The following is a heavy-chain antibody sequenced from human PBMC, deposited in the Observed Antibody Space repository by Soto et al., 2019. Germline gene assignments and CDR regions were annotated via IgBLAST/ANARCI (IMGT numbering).Heavy chain of an antibody. Sequence: EVQLVESGGGLVQPGGSLRLSCAASGFTFSSYSMNWVRQAPGKGLEWVSYISSSSSTIYYADSVKGRFTISRDNAKNSLYLQMNSLRDEDTAVYYCARSHRYYDSSGYPYWGQGTLVTVSS. J-gene: IGHJ4*02. CDR3: ARSHRYYDSSGYPY. CDR1: GFTFSSYS. CDR2: ISSSSSTI. D-gene: IGHD3-22*01. V-gene: IGHV3-48*02.